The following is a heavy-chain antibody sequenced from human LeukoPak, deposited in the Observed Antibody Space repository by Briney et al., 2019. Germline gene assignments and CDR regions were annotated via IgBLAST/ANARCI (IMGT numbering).Heavy chain of an antibody. J-gene: IGHJ5*02. D-gene: IGHD2-2*01. Sequence: GASVKVSCKASGYTFTSYGISWVRQAPGQGLEWMGWISAYNGNTNYAQKLQGRVTMTTDTSTSTAYMELRSLRSDDTAVYYCARDPEDIVVVPAAISNWSDPWGQGTLVTVSS. V-gene: IGHV1-18*01. CDR2: ISAYNGNT. CDR3: ARDPEDIVVVPAAISNWSDP. CDR1: GYTFTSYG.